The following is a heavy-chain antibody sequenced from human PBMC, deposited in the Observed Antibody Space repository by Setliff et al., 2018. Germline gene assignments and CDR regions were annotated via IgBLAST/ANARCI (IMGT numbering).Heavy chain of an antibody. CDR2: INPDGSEK. V-gene: IGHV3-7*01. J-gene: IGHJ5*02. Sequence: GGSLRLSCVATGFSFRNCWASWVRQAPGKGPEWVASINPDGSEKYYVDSVKGRFTIYRDNARNSLFLQMNSLRAEDTAVYYCARDVYDFRTGLADPWGQGTLVTVSS. CDR1: GFSFRNCW. CDR3: ARDVYDFRTGLADP. D-gene: IGHD3-3*01.